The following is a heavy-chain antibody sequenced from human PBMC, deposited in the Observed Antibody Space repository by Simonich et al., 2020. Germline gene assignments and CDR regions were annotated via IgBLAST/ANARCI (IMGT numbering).Heavy chain of an antibody. V-gene: IGHV4-39*01. CDR3: ARHAGFAFDI. CDR1: GGSISSSSYN. J-gene: IGHJ3*02. D-gene: IGHD6-13*01. Sequence: QLQLQESGPGLVKPSETLSLTCTVSGGSISSSSYNWGWIRQPPGKGVEWIGEIYYSGSTYYNPSLKSRVTISVDTSKNQFSLKLSSVTDADTAVYYCARHAGFAFDIWGQGTMVTVSS. CDR2: IYYSGST.